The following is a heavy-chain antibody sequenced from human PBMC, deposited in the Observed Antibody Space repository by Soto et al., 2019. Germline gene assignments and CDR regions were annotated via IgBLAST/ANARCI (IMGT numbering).Heavy chain of an antibody. CDR1: GGSISSDGYF. CDR2: ISYSGST. CDR3: AREGGGADAFDI. J-gene: IGHJ3*02. V-gene: IGHV4-31*03. Sequence: SETLSLTCTVSGGSISSDGYFWHWIRQHPGKGLEWIGHISYSGSTYYSPSLKSRLFISIDTSTNHFSLKLTSVSAADTAVYYCAREGGGADAFDIWGQGTMVTVSS. D-gene: IGHD2-21*01.